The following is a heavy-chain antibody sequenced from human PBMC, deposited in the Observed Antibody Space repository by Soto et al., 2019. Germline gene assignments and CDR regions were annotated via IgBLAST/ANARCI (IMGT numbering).Heavy chain of an antibody. V-gene: IGHV1-69*01. CDR3: ARLQYGQYGSGSYQDY. J-gene: IGHJ4*02. CDR1: GGTFSSYA. Sequence: QVQLVQSGAEVKKPGSSVKVSCKASGGTFSSYAISWVRQAPGQGLEWMGGIIPIFGTANYAQKFQGRVTITADESTSTAYMELSSLRSEDTAVYYWARLQYGQYGSGSYQDYWGQGTLVTVSS. D-gene: IGHD3-10*01. CDR2: IIPIFGTA.